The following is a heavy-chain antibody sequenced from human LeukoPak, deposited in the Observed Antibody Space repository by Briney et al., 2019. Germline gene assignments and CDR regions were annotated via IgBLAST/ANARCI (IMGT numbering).Heavy chain of an antibody. CDR2: ISSSSSYI. V-gene: IGHV3-21*01. CDR1: GFTFSSYS. Sequence: PGGSLRLSCAASGFTFSSYSMNWVRQAPGKGLEWVSSISSSSSYIYYADSVKGRFTNSRDNAKNSLYLQMNSLRAEDTAVYYCARVGCSSTSCLWGPYYYYMDVWGKGTTVTVSS. CDR3: ARVGCSSTSCLWGPYYYYMDV. D-gene: IGHD2-2*01. J-gene: IGHJ6*03.